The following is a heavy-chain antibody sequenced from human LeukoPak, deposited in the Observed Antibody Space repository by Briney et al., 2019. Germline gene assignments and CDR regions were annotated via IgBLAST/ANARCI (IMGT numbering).Heavy chain of an antibody. CDR3: AHLGGRGGGFFDY. D-gene: IGHD3-16*01. CDR2: IYSGGST. V-gene: IGHV3-53*01. CDR1: GFTVSSNY. J-gene: IGHJ4*02. Sequence: GGSLRLSCAASGFTVSSNYMSWVRQAPGKGLEWVSVIYSGGSTYYADSVKGRFTISRDNSRNTLYLQMNSLRAEDTAVYYCAHLGGRGGGFFDYWGQGTLVTVSS.